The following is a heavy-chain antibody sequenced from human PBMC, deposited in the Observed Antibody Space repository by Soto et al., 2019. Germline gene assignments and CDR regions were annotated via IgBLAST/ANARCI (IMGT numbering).Heavy chain of an antibody. V-gene: IGHV1-69*13. Sequence: SVKVSCKASGGTFSSYAISWVRQAPGQGLEWVGGIIPIFGTANYAQKFQGRVTITADESTSTAYMELSSLRSEDTAVYYCARSTTITYSSDIVVVPAATRSPPRYGMDVWGQGTTVTVSS. CDR1: GGTFSSYA. CDR3: ARSTTITYSSDIVVVPAATRSPPRYGMDV. J-gene: IGHJ6*02. D-gene: IGHD2-2*01. CDR2: IIPIFGTA.